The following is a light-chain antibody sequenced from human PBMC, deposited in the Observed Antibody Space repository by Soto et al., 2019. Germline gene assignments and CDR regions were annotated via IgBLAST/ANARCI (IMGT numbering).Light chain of an antibody. J-gene: IGKJ2*01. CDR3: QQRSNWPLA. CDR2: DAS. CDR1: QSVSSY. Sequence: ENVLTQSPATLSLSPGERATLSCRASQSVSSYLAWYQQKPGQAPRLLIYDASNRATGIPARFSGSGSGTDFTLTISSLEPEDFAVYYCQQRSNWPLALGQGTKLEIK. V-gene: IGKV3-11*01.